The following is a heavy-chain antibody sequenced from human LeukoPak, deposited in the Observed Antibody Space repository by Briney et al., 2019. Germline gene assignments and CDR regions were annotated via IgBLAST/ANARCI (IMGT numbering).Heavy chain of an antibody. CDR1: GFTFSSYS. CDR2: ISSSSSYI. V-gene: IGHV3-21*04. J-gene: IGHJ4*02. D-gene: IGHD3-22*01. Sequence: GGSLRLSCAASGFTFSSYSMNWVRQAPGKGLEWVSSISSSSSYIYYAGSAEGRFTISRDNSKNTLYLQMNSLRAEDTAVYYCAKDRIVVVTTRLFDYWGQGTLVTVSS. CDR3: AKDRIVVVTTRLFDY.